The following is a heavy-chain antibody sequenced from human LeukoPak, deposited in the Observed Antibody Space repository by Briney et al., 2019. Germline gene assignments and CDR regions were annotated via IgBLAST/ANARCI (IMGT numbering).Heavy chain of an antibody. V-gene: IGHV4-30-4*01. Sequence: SETLSLTYTVSGGSISSGDYYWSWIRQPPGKGLEWIGYIYYSGSTYYNPSLKSRVTISVDTSKNQFSLKLSSVTAADTAVYYCARAGVEYYDFWSGRYGMDVWGQGTTVTVSS. CDR3: ARAGVEYYDFWSGRYGMDV. CDR2: IYYSGST. J-gene: IGHJ6*02. CDR1: GGSISSGDYY. D-gene: IGHD3-3*01.